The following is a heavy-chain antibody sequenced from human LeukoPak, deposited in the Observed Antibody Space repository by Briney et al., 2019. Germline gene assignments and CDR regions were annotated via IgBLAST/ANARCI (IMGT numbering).Heavy chain of an antibody. CDR2: IFHTGTT. CDR3: ARLTPTTLSLYYYYMDV. Sequence: SGTLSLTCSVSGGSISSSNWWSWVRQPPGKGLEWIGRIFHTGTTDYKTSLKGRVTISVDKSKNQFSLKLTSVTAADTAVYYCARLTPTTLSLYYYYMDVWGKGTTVTVSS. V-gene: IGHV4-4*02. CDR1: GGSISSSNW. J-gene: IGHJ6*03. D-gene: IGHD2/OR15-2a*01.